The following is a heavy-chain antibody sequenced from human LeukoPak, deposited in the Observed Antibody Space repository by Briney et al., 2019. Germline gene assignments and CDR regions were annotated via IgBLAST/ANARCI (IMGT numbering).Heavy chain of an antibody. J-gene: IGHJ4*02. CDR3: AKETMVRGVIITLDY. Sequence: GGSLRLSCAASGFTFSSYAMSWVRQAPGEGLEWVSAISGGGSTYYADSVKGRFTISRDNSMNTLYLQMNSLRAEDTAVYYCAKETMVRGVIITLDYWGQGALVTVSS. V-gene: IGHV3-23*01. D-gene: IGHD3-10*01. CDR2: ISGGGST. CDR1: GFTFSSYA.